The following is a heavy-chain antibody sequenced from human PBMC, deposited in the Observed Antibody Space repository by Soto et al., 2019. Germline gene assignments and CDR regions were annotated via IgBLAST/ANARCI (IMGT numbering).Heavy chain of an antibody. J-gene: IGHJ3*02. CDR1: GFDFRGYG. V-gene: IGHV3-33*01. Sequence: QLSLVESGGGVVQPGRSLRISCAASGFDFRGYGMHWVRQAPGEGLEWVALIWYDETNRYYGDSVKGRFTISRDNSKNTISLQMDSLRVEDAAVYYCARDRSGSGQALDIWGQGTMVTVSS. CDR3: ARDRSGSGQALDI. CDR2: IWYDETNR. D-gene: IGHD3-10*01.